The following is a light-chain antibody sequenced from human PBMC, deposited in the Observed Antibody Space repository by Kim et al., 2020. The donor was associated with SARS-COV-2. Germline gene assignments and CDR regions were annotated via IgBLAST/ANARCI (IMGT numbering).Light chain of an antibody. Sequence: GKTVTMSCTGSSGSIASNYVQWYQQRPGSAPTTVIYEDNQRPSGVPDRFSGSIDSSSNSASLTISGLKTEDEAYYYCQSYDSSNVVFGGGTKLTVL. CDR1: SGSIASNY. V-gene: IGLV6-57*02. CDR2: EDN. CDR3: QSYDSSNVV. J-gene: IGLJ2*01.